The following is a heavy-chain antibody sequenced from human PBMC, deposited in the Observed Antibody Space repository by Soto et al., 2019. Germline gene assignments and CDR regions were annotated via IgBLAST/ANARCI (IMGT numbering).Heavy chain of an antibody. J-gene: IGHJ4*02. CDR1: GNTLTNYA. V-gene: IGHV1-3*04. Sequence: QVHFVQSGAEVKRPGASVKVSCKASGNTLTNYAMHWVRQAPGQGLEWMGWINTGDGNTKYSQNFQGRVTITRGTSANTAYMEVISLTSEDTDVYYCAGYHSGSYLGNWGQGTLVTVSS. D-gene: IGHD3-10*01. CDR2: INTGDGNT. CDR3: AGYHSGSYLGN.